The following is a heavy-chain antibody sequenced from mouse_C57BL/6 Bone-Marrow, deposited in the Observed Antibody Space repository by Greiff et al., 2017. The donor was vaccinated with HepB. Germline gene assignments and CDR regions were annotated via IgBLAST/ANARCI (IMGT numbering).Heavy chain of an antibody. Sequence: EVKLVESGPGLAKPSQTLSLTCSVTGYSITSDYWNWIRKFPGNKLEYMGYISYSGSTYYNPSLKSRISITRDTSKNQYYLQLNSVTTEDTATYYCARSLNYYGSRDYAMDYWGQGTSVTVSS. CDR2: ISYSGST. V-gene: IGHV3-8*01. D-gene: IGHD1-1*01. CDR1: GYSITSDY. CDR3: ARSLNYYGSRDYAMDY. J-gene: IGHJ4*01.